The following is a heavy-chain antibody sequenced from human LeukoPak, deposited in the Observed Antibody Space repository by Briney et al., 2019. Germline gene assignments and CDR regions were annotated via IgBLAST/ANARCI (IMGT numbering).Heavy chain of an antibody. CDR2: INHSGST. J-gene: IGHJ4*02. CDR3: ARGVWAGSATWSDY. D-gene: IGHD2-15*01. CDR1: GGSFSGYH. V-gene: IGHV4-34*01. Sequence: PSETLSLTCAAYGGSFSGYHFSWIRQPPGKGLEWIGEINHSGSTNCNPSLKSRVTISVDTSKNQFSLKLSSVTAADTAVYYCARGVWAGSATWSDYWGQGTLVTVSS.